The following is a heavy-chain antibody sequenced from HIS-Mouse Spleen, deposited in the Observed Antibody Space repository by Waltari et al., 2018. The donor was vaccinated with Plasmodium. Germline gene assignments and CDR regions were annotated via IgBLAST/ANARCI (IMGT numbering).Heavy chain of an antibody. V-gene: IGHV3-30*04. CDR1: GFPFSSYA. CDR3: ARLYYDFWSGYYPYGMDV. Sequence: QVQLVESGGGVVQPGRSLRLSCAASGFPFSSYARHWVRQAPGKGLEWVAVISYDGSNKYYADSVKGRFTISRDNSKNTLYLQMNSLRAEDTAVYYCARLYYDFWSGYYPYGMDVWGQGTTVTVSS. CDR2: ISYDGSNK. D-gene: IGHD3-3*01. J-gene: IGHJ6*02.